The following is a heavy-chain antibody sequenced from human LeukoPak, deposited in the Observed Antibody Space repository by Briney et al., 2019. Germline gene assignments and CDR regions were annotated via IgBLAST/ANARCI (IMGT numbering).Heavy chain of an antibody. CDR1: GFTFSNYG. D-gene: IGHD7-27*01. CDR3: AKDIDTRTWGGSWFDP. V-gene: IGHV3-30*02. J-gene: IGHJ5*02. Sequence: GGSLRLSCAASGFTFSNYGIHWVRQAPGKGLDWVAFIRFDGSHKYYADSVTGRFTISRDNSKNTLSLQMNSLRAEDTAVYYCAKDIDTRTWGGSWFDPWGQGTLVIVSS. CDR2: IRFDGSHK.